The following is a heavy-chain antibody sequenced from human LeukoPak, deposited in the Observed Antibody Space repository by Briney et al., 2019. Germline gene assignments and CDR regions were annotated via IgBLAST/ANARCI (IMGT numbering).Heavy chain of an antibody. CDR1: GFAFNDYA. J-gene: IGHJ4*02. CDR3: ARLGIITAAGSNDY. CDR2: IISSGGSA. Sequence: GGSLRLSCAASGFAFNDYAMSWVRQAPGKGLEWVSSIISSGGSAYYAASVKGRFTISRDNSQNTLYLQMNSLRADDTAVYYCARLGIITAAGSNDYWGQGTLVTVSS. D-gene: IGHD6-13*01. V-gene: IGHV3-23*01.